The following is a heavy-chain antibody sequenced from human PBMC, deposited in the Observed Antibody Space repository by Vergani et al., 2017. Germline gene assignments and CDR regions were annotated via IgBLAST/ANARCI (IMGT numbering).Heavy chain of an antibody. D-gene: IGHD2-15*01. Sequence: EVQLLESGGGLVQPGGSLRLSCAASGFTFSSYSMNWVRQAPGKGLEWVSSISSSSSYIYYADSVKGRFTISRDNAKNSLYLQMNSLRAEDTAVYYCAREGMGCSGGSCYTYYYGMDVWGQGTTVTVSS. V-gene: IGHV3-21*01. CDR2: ISSSSSYI. J-gene: IGHJ6*02. CDR1: GFTFSSYS. CDR3: AREGMGCSGGSCYTYYYGMDV.